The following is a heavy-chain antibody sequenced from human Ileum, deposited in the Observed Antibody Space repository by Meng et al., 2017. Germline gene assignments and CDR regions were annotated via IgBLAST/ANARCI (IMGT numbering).Heavy chain of an antibody. D-gene: IGHD1-1*01. J-gene: IGHJ4*02. CDR1: GFTFKFYG. CDR2: IHNDENAP. CDR3: ATDGPDHDIDN. V-gene: IGHV3-30*02. Sequence: QVQRGEGGGGVVQPGRSLRLSCAASGFTFKFYGMHWVRQAPGKGLEWVAFIHNDENAPFYADSVKGRFTISRDNSKNTLYLQLNSLRAEDTAVYYCATDGPDHDIDNWGRGTLVTVSS.